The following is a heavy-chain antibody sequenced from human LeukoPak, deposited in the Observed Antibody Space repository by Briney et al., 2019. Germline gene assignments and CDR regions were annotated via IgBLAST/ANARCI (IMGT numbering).Heavy chain of an antibody. D-gene: IGHD6-19*01. Sequence: PGGSLRLSCTGSGFTFSSYWMHWVRQAPGKGLVWVSRINSDGFSISYADSVKGRFTISRDNVENSLSLQMNSLRAEDTAVYYCARDYSSGWLFDLWGRGTLVTVSS. CDR3: ARDYSSGWLFDL. CDR1: GFTFSSYW. CDR2: INSDGFSI. J-gene: IGHJ2*01. V-gene: IGHV3-74*01.